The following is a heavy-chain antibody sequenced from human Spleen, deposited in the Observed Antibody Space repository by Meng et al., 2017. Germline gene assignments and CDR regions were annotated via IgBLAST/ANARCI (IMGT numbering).Heavy chain of an antibody. Sequence: SETLSLTCAVYGGSFSGYYWSWIRQPPGKGLEWIGEINHSGSTNYNPSLKSRVTISVDTSKNQFSLKLNSVTAADTAVYYCARSVGGVAAAGLFDYWGQGTLVTVSS. CDR2: INHSGST. J-gene: IGHJ4*02. V-gene: IGHV4-34*01. CDR3: ARSVGGVAAAGLFDY. CDR1: GGSFSGYY. D-gene: IGHD6-13*01.